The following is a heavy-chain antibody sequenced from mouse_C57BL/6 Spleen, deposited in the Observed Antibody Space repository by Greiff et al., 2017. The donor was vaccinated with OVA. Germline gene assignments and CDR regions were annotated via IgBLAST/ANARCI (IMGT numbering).Heavy chain of an antibody. D-gene: IGHD2-3*01. CDR1: GYSITSGYY. CDR3: ARGMGY. CDR2: IRYDGST. J-gene: IGHJ2*01. Sequence: EVHLVESGPGLVKPSQSLSLTCSVTGYSITSGYYWNWIRQFPGNKLEWMGYIRYDGSTNYNPSLKNRTSITRDTSKNQYFLMWNSVTTEDAAKYYCARGMGYWGQGTTLTVSS. V-gene: IGHV3-6*01.